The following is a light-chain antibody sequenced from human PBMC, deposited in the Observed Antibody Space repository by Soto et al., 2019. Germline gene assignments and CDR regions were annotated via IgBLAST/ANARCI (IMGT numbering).Light chain of an antibody. V-gene: IGLV2-14*01. J-gene: IGLJ1*01. CDR3: CSYTSSSTLVV. CDR2: DVS. CDR1: SSDVGGYNY. Sequence: QSALTQPASVSGSPGQSITISCTGTSSDVGGYNYVSWCQQHPGKAPKLMIYDVSNRPSGVSNRFSGSKSGNTASLTISGRQPEDEADYYCCSYTSSSTLVVFGTGTKVTVL.